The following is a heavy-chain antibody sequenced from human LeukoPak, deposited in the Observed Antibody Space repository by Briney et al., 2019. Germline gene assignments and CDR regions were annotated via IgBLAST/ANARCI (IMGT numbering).Heavy chain of an antibody. J-gene: IGHJ4*02. CDR3: AKDTYGDYYGDYFDY. CDR1: GFTFSSSA. CDR2: ISGSGGST. V-gene: IGHV3-23*01. D-gene: IGHD4-17*01. Sequence: GGSLRLSCAASGFTFSSSAMSWVRQAPGKGLEWVSAISGSGGSTYYADSVKGRFTISRDNSKNTLYLQMNSLRAEDTAVYYCAKDTYGDYYGDYFDYWGQGTLVTVSS.